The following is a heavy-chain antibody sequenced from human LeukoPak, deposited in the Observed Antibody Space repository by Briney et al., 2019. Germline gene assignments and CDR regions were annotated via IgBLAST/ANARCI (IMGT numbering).Heavy chain of an antibody. V-gene: IGHV3-30*01. CDR3: ARDHKPFWQRYYQILSYFDY. J-gene: IGHJ4*02. Sequence: PGGSLRLSCAASGFTFSSYAMHWVRQAPGKGLEWVAVISYDGSNKYYADSVKGRFTISRDNSKNTLYLQMNSLRAEDTAVYYCARDHKPFWQRYYQILSYFDYWGQGTLVTVSS. D-gene: IGHD3-9*01. CDR2: ISYDGSNK. CDR1: GFTFSSYA.